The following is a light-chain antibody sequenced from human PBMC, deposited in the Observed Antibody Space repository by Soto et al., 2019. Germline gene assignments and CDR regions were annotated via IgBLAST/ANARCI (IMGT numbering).Light chain of an antibody. CDR1: GNANGH. V-gene: IGKV1-5*03. CDR2: EAS. Sequence: IQMTQSPNTLSASVGDRVSITCRASGNANGHLAWYQQKPGKAPKLLIYEASTLESGVPSRFSGSGYGTEFTLTITGLLPEDFVTYYCQQYNDFPSFGQGTKVDIK. CDR3: QQYNDFPS. J-gene: IGKJ1*01.